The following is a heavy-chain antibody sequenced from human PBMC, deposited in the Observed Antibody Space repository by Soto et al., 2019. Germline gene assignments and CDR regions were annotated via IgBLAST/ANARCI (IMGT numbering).Heavy chain of an antibody. Sequence: PSETLSLTCTVSGGSLSISTYYWGWIRQSPGKGLEWIASIFYSGGTYYNPSFKSRATISVDTSKNQFSLKLSSVTAADTALYFCAGSSFLRSGDLFHGLDVWGQGTTVTVSS. CDR2: IFYSGGT. CDR3: AGSSFLRSGDLFHGLDV. CDR1: GGSLSISTYY. J-gene: IGHJ6*02. V-gene: IGHV4-39*01. D-gene: IGHD3-10*01.